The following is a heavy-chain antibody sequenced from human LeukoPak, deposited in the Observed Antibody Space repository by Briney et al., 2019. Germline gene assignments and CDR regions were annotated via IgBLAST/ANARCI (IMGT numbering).Heavy chain of an antibody. Sequence: SSETLSLTCTVSGGSISSSSYYWGWIRQPPGKGLEWIGSIYYSGSTYYNPSLKSRVTISVDTSKNQFSLKLSSVTAADTAVYYCARHGYSSSFLNWFDPWGQGTLVTVSS. CDR2: IYYSGST. V-gene: IGHV4-39*01. D-gene: IGHD6-13*01. CDR3: ARHGYSSSFLNWFDP. J-gene: IGHJ5*02. CDR1: GGSISSSSYY.